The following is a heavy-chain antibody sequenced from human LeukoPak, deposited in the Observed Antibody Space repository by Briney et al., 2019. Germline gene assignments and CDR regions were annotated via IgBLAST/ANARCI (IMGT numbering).Heavy chain of an antibody. CDR2: MNPHSGNT. V-gene: IGHV1-8*03. Sequence: ASVKVSCKASGYTFTFYDIQWVRQAAGQGLEWMGWMNPHSGNTGYAQKFLGRITLTRNTSTSMAYMELTSLKSEDTAVYYCARGRRDVFDVWGQGTTVTVS. CDR1: GYTFTFYD. J-gene: IGHJ3*01. CDR3: ARGRRDVFDV.